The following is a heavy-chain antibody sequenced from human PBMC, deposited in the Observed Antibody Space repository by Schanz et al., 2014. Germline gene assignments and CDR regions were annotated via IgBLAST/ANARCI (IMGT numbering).Heavy chain of an antibody. CDR2: ISGSGGST. D-gene: IGHD3-10*01. J-gene: IGHJ4*02. CDR3: ARANYRRKINFDY. V-gene: IGHV3-23*04. Sequence: VQLVESGGGLVKPGGSLRLSCAASGFTFSDYYMSWIRQAPGKGLEWVSAISGSGGSTYYADSVKGRFTISRDNSKNTLYLQMNSLRAEDTAVYYCARANYRRKINFDYWGRGTLVTVSS. CDR1: GFTFSDYY.